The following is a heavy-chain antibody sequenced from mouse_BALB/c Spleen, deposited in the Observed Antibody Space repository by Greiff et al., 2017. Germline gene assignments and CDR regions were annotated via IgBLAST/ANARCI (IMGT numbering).Heavy chain of an antibody. J-gene: IGHJ4*01. V-gene: IGHV5-17*02. Sequence: EVKVVESGGGLVQPGGSRKLSCAASGFTFSSFGMHWVRQAPEKGLEWVAYISSGSSTIYYADTVKGRFTISSDNPKNTLFLQMTSLRSEDTAMYYCTRRLGSSYAMDYWGQGTSVTVSS. CDR2: ISSGSSTI. CDR1: GFTFSSFG. CDR3: TRRLGSSYAMDY. D-gene: IGHD4-1*01.